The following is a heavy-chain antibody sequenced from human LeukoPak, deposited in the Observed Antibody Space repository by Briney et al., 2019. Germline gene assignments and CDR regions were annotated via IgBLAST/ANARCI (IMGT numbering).Heavy chain of an antibody. J-gene: IGHJ4*02. V-gene: IGHV4-38-2*01. Sequence: KASETLSLTCAVSGYSISSGYYWGWIRQTPGKGREWIASIYHSGSTYYNPSLKSRVTISVDTSKNQFSLKLTSLTAAYTAGYYCARRSTSWSYYLDDWGKGTLVTVSS. CDR1: GYSISSGYY. CDR3: ARRSTSWSYYLDD. CDR2: IYHSGST. D-gene: IGHD2-2*01.